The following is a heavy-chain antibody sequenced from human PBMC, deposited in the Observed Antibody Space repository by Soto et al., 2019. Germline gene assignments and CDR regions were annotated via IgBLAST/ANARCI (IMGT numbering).Heavy chain of an antibody. J-gene: IGHJ4*02. V-gene: IGHV3-15*01. CDR2: IKSKTDGGTT. Sequence: PGGSLSLSCAAPGFTFINAWMSWVRQAPGKGLEWVGRIKSKTDGGTTDYAAPVKGRFTISRDDSKNTLYLQMNSLKTEDTAVYYCTTDPYDSSGYYTDWGQGTLVTVSS. CDR1: GFTFINAW. CDR3: TTDPYDSSGYYTD. D-gene: IGHD3-22*01.